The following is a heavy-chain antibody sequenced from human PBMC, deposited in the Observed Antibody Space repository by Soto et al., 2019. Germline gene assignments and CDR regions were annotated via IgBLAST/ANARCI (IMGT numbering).Heavy chain of an antibody. CDR2: INPSGGST. CDR3: ARSHYMVRGLFDY. CDR1: GYTFTSYY. D-gene: IGHD3-10*01. V-gene: IGHV1-46*01. Sequence: QVQLVQSGAEVKKPGASVKVSCKASGYTFTSYYMHWVRQAPGQGLEWMGIINPSGGSTSYAQKFQGRLTMTRDTSTSTVYMERSSLRSEDTAVYYCARSHYMVRGLFDYWGQGTLVTVSS. J-gene: IGHJ4*02.